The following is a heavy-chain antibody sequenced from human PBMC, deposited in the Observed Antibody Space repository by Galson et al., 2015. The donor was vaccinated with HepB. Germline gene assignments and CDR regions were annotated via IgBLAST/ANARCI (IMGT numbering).Heavy chain of an antibody. Sequence: SLRLSCAASGFTFSSYSMNWVRQAPGKGLEWVSSISSSSSYIYYADSVKGRFTISRDNTKNSLYLQMNSLRAEDTAVYYCARGFIAVDLHDAFDIWGQGTMVTVSS. CDR1: GFTFSSYS. CDR2: ISSSSSYI. D-gene: IGHD6-19*01. J-gene: IGHJ3*02. CDR3: ARGFIAVDLHDAFDI. V-gene: IGHV3-21*01.